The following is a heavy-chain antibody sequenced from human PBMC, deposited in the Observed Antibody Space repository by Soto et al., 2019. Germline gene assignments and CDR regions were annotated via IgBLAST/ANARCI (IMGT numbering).Heavy chain of an antibody. CDR1: GCSLSTRAMG. V-gene: IGHV2-5*01. J-gene: IGHJ5*02. CDR3: AHHMAVTVNWFDP. CDR2: IYWNDDK. D-gene: IGHD6-19*01. Sequence: SGPTLVNPTQTLTLPYTFSGCSLSTRAMGVGWICHHRRKALEWLALIYWNDDKRYTPSLKSMLTISKYTSKNRVVLTRTNMDPVNTATYFCAHHMAVTVNWFDPWGQGTLVTISS.